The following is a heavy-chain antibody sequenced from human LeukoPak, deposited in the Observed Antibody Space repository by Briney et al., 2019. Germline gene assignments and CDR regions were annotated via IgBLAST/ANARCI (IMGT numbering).Heavy chain of an antibody. Sequence: PSETLSLTCTVSGGSISSSSYYWGWIRQPPGKGLEWIGSIYYSGSTYYNPSLKSRVTISVDTSKNQFSLKLSSVTAADTAVYYCAIYLGGAFDIWGQGTMVTVSS. V-gene: IGHV4-39*07. CDR3: AIYLGGAFDI. D-gene: IGHD2-2*02. CDR1: GGSISSSSYY. J-gene: IGHJ3*02. CDR2: IYYSGST.